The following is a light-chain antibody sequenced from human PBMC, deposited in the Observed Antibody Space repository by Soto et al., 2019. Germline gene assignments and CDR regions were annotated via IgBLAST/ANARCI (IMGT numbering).Light chain of an antibody. V-gene: IGLV2-11*01. CDR2: DVS. CDR3: CSYAGSPYV. Sequence: QSVLTQPLSVSGSPGQSLAISCTGTSSDVGGYNYVSWYQQHPGKAPKVMIYDVSKRPSGVPGRFSGSKSGNTASLTISGLQAEDEDDYYCCSYAGSPYVFGTGTKVTVL. J-gene: IGLJ1*01. CDR1: SSDVGGYNY.